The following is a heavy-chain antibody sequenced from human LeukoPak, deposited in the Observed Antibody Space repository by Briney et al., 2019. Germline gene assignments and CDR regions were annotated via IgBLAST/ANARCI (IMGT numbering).Heavy chain of an antibody. J-gene: IGHJ6*02. CDR2: IRQDGSEK. D-gene: IGHD2-2*01. V-gene: IGHV3-7*03. CDR1: GFTFSSYW. Sequence: QTGGSLRLSCAASGFTFSSYWMSWVRQAPGKGLEWVANIRQDGSEKYYVDSVKGRFTISRDNAKNSLYLQMNSLRPEDTAFYYCAKDQIGSGYQLLFCVSGTRCGGLDVWGQGTTVTVSS. CDR3: AKDQIGSGYQLLFCVSGTRCGGLDV.